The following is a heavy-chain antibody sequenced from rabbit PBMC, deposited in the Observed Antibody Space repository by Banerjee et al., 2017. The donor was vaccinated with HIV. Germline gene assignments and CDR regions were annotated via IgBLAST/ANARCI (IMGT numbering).Heavy chain of an antibody. D-gene: IGHD1-1*01. CDR3: ARWASSCSWCLNL. CDR1: GFDFSNFY. Sequence: QQQLEESGGGLVKPGGTLTLTCKASGFDFSNFYVNWVRQAPGKGLEWIGIIAAGKDTTYYANWVHGRFTISSDNAQNTVDLQMTSLTAADTATYFCARWASSCSWCLNLWGPGTLVTVS. J-gene: IGHJ4*01. CDR2: IAAGKDTT. V-gene: IGHV1S43*01.